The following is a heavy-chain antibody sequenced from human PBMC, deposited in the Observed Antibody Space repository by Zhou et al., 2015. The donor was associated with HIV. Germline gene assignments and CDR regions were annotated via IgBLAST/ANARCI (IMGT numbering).Heavy chain of an antibody. CDR2: INPNGDYT. CDR1: GYTFIRNN. D-gene: IGHD2-15*01. J-gene: IGHJ4*02. Sequence: QVQLLQSGAEVKKPGASVKVSCKASGYTFIRNNMHWVRQAPGQGLEWMGIINPNGDYTTYAQKFRGRITVTTDTSTSTVYMELSGLRFEDTAVYYCGKDSARWYVDYWGREPWSPSPQ. CDR3: GKDSARWYVDY. V-gene: IGHV1-46*01.